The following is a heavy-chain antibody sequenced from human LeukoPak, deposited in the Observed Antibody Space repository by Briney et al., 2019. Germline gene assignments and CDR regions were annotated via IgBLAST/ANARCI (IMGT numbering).Heavy chain of an antibody. J-gene: IGHJ4*02. CDR2: IYSGGST. V-gene: IGHV3-66*01. CDR1: GFTVSSNY. Sequence: GGSLRLSCAASGFTVSSNYMSWVRQAPGKGLEWVSVIYSGGSTYYADSVKGRFTISRDNSKNTLYLQMNSLRAEDTAVYYCARGTPTVKFDYWGQGTLVTVSS. D-gene: IGHD2-2*01. CDR3: ARGTPTVKFDY.